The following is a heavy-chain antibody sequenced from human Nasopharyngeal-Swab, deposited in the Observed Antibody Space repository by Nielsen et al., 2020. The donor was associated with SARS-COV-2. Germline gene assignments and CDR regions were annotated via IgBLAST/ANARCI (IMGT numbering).Heavy chain of an antibody. Sequence: WVGQAPGQGLEWMGGIIPIFSTANYAQKFQGRVTITADESTSTAYMELSSLRSEDTAVYYCARGLTTVTTYYYYGMDVWGQGTTVTVSS. CDR3: ARGLTTVTTYYYYGMDV. J-gene: IGHJ6*02. CDR2: IIPIFSTA. V-gene: IGHV1-69*01. D-gene: IGHD4-11*01.